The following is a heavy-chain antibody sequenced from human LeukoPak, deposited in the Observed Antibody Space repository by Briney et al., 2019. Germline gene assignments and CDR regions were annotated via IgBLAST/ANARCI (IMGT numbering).Heavy chain of an antibody. Sequence: GASVKVSCKASGYTFTRYAMHWVRQAPGQRLEWMGWINAGNGNTKYSQKFQGRVTITRDTSASTAYMELSSLRYEDTAVYYCALREMGYCSSTNCTKGGFDPWGQGTLATVPS. CDR3: ALREMGYCSSTNCTKGGFDP. V-gene: IGHV1-3*01. J-gene: IGHJ5*02. CDR1: GYTFTRYA. D-gene: IGHD2-2*01. CDR2: INAGNGNT.